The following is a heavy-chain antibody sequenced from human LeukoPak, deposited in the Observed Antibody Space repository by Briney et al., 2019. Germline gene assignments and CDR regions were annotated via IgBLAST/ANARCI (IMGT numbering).Heavy chain of an antibody. D-gene: IGHD3-10*01. CDR1: DYSISSGHY. V-gene: IGHV4-38-2*01. J-gene: IGHJ4*02. CDR2: IYHSGST. CDR3: ARGSRVRGVIRY. Sequence: SETLSLTCAVSDYSISSGHYWGWIRQPPGKGLEWIGSIYHSGSTYYNPSLKSRVTISVDTSKNQFSLKLSSVTAADTAVYYCARGSRVRGVIRYWGQGTLVTVSS.